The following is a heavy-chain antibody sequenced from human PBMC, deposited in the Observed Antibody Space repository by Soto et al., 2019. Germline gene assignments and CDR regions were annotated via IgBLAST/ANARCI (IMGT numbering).Heavy chain of an antibody. CDR3: ARDSGYCSSTSCYLGEYYYGMDV. CDR1: GGTFSSYA. Sequence: ASVKVSCKASGGTFSSYAISWVRQAPGQGLEWMGGIIPIFGTANYAQKFQGRVTITADESTSTAYMELSSLRSEDTAVYYCARDSGYCSSTSCYLGEYYYGMDVWGQGTTVTVSS. D-gene: IGHD2-2*01. V-gene: IGHV1-69*13. CDR2: IIPIFGTA. J-gene: IGHJ6*02.